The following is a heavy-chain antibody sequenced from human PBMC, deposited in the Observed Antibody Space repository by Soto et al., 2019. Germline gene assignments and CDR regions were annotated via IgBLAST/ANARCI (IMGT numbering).Heavy chain of an antibody. D-gene: IGHD3-10*01. Sequence: ASVKVSCKASGYTFTNYGISWVRQAPGQGLEWMGWINTYNGNTSHAQKLQGRVTMNTDTSTSTDYIELRRLRYDDTAVYYCARGVGSGTYYNQYNWFDPWG. V-gene: IGHV1-18*01. CDR1: GYTFTNYG. CDR3: ARGVGSGTYYNQYNWFDP. J-gene: IGHJ5*02. CDR2: INTYNGNT.